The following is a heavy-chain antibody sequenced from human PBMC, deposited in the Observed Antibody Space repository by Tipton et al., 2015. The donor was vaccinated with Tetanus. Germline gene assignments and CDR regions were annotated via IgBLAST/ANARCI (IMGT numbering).Heavy chain of an antibody. CDR2: ITPIFGTT. CDR1: GGTFTNYA. D-gene: IGHD2-21*01. CDR3: ARAPSRISRAYDY. Sequence: QSGPEVKKPGSSVKVSCKASGGTFTNYALSWVRQAPGQGLEWVGGITPIFGTTNSAPKFQGRVTITADESTNTAYMELSSLRSDDSAVYYCARAPSRISRAYDYWGQGTQIIVSS. J-gene: IGHJ4*02. V-gene: IGHV1-69*01.